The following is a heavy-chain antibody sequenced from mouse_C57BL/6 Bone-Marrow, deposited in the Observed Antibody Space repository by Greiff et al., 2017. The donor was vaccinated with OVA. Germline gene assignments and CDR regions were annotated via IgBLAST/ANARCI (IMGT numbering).Heavy chain of an antibody. J-gene: IGHJ4*01. Sequence: QVQLQQPGAELVKPGASVKLSCKASGYTFTSYWMHWVKQRPGQGLEWIGMIHPNSGSTKYNEKFKSTATLTVDKSSSTSYMQLRSLTSEDSAVYYCARSPGRPDYAMDYWGQGTSVTVSS. CDR3: ARSPGRPDYAMDY. V-gene: IGHV1-64*01. CDR1: GYTFTSYW. CDR2: IHPNSGST.